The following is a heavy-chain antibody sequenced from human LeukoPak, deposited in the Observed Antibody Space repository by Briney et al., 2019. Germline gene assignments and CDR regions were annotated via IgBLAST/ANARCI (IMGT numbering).Heavy chain of an antibody. CDR2: ISYDGSNK. D-gene: IGHD2-2*02. V-gene: IGHV3-30-3*01. CDR1: GFTFSSYA. J-gene: IGHJ4*02. CDR3: ARAGGEYCSSTSCYIPGGY. Sequence: TGRSLRLSCAASGFTFSSYAMHWVRQAPGKGLEWVAVISYDGSNKYYADSVKGRFTISRDNSKNTLYLQMNSLRAEDTAVYYCARAGGEYCSSTSCYIPGGYWGQGTLVTVSS.